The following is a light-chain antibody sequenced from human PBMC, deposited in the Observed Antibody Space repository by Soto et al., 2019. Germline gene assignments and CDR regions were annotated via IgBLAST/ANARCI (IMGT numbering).Light chain of an antibody. J-gene: IGLJ1*01. CDR3: CSYKSSRTYV. V-gene: IGLV2-14*01. Sequence: QSVLTQPASVSGSPGQSITISCTGTSSDVGAYIYVSWYQHHPGKAPKVMIYEVTNRPSGVSDRFSGSKSGNTASLTISGLQAEDEADYYCCSYKSSRTYVFGTGTKGTV. CDR2: EVT. CDR1: SSDVGAYIY.